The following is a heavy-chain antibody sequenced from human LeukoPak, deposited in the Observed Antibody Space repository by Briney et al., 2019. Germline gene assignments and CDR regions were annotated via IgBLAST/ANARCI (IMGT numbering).Heavy chain of an antibody. Sequence: GGSLRLSCAASGFTFSTYAMSWVRQAPGKGLEWVAVISYDGSNKYYADSVKGRFTISRDNSKNTLYLQMNSLRAEDTAVYYCARDILALLLWFGELDYWGQGTLVTVSS. J-gene: IGHJ4*02. D-gene: IGHD3-10*01. CDR2: ISYDGSNK. CDR1: GFTFSTYA. V-gene: IGHV3-30-3*01. CDR3: ARDILALLLWFGELDY.